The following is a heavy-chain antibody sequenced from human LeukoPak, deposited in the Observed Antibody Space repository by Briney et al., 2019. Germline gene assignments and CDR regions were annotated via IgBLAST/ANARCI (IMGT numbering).Heavy chain of an antibody. CDR2: INPSGGST. D-gene: IGHD3-10*01. CDR1: AYTFTSYY. CDR3: ARDSGMVRGTVDY. J-gene: IGHJ4*02. V-gene: IGHV1-46*01. Sequence: ASVKVSCKSSAYTFTSYYMYWVRQAPGQGLEWRGIINPSGGSTSYAQKFQGRVTMTRDTSTSTVYMELSSLRSEDTAVYYCARDSGMVRGTVDYWGQGTLVTVSS.